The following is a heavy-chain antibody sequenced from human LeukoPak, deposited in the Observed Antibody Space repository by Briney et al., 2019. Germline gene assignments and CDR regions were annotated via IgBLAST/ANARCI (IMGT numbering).Heavy chain of an antibody. CDR3: ARTEGYCSGGNCYARYFDY. Sequence: GGSLRLPCAASGFTVSSNYMSWVRQAPGKGLEWVSLIYSGGSTNYADSVKGRFTISRDNSKNTLYLQMNNLRVEDTAVYYCARTEGYCSGGNCYARYFDYWGQGTLVTVSS. CDR1: GFTVSSNY. V-gene: IGHV3-53*01. D-gene: IGHD2-15*01. CDR2: IYSGGST. J-gene: IGHJ4*02.